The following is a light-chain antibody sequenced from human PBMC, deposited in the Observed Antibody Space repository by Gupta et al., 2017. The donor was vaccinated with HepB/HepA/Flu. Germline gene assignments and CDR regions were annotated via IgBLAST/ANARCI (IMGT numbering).Light chain of an antibody. Sequence: DVVSTQSPLSLPVTLGQPASISCRSSQSLVFSDGNTFLHWFQQRPGHSPRRILYQVAKRDWGVSGRFGGGGGGTDFTLRISRVEAEDVAIYFGIQGTHWPTFGGGTKVEIK. CDR1: QSLVFSDGNTF. CDR3: IQGTHWPT. J-gene: IGKJ4*01. CDR2: QVA. V-gene: IGKV2-30*01.